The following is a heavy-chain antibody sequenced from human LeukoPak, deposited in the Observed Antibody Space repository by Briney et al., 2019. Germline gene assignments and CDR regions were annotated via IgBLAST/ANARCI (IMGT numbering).Heavy chain of an antibody. CDR2: IIPNLGIA. V-gene: IGHV1-69*04. CDR3: ARERMATITSPVTNDY. CDR1: GGTFSSYA. D-gene: IGHD5-12*01. Sequence: SVKVSCKASGGTFSSYAISWVRQAPGQGLEWMGRIIPNLGIANYAQKFQGRVTITADKSTSTAYMELSSLRSEDTAVYYCARERMATITSPVTNDYWGQGTLVTVSS. J-gene: IGHJ4*02.